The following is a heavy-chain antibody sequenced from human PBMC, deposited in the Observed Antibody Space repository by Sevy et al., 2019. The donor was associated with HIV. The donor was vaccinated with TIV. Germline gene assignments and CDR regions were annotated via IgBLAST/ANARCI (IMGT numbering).Heavy chain of an antibody. CDR1: GFPFSSYA. D-gene: IGHD2-15*01. CDR3: ARDRCSGSSCYSLPYDS. J-gene: IGHJ4*02. CDR2: LSYDGNNN. Sequence: GGSLRLSCTASGFPFSSYAMHWVRQAPGKGLEWVALLSYDGNNNYYADSVKGRLTFSRDNSKNTLYLQMSSLRAEDTAVYYCARDRCSGSSCYSLPYDSWGQGTLVTVSS. V-gene: IGHV3-30-3*01.